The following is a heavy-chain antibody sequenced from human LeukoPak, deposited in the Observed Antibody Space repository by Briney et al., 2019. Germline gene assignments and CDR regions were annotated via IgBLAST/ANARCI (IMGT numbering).Heavy chain of an antibody. CDR3: ALTTVTTVGFDY. J-gene: IGHJ4*02. V-gene: IGHV1-46*01. CDR2: INPSGGRT. D-gene: IGHD4-17*01. CDR1: GYSFTSYY. Sequence: ASVKVSCKASGYSFTSYYIHWVRQAPGQGLEWMGIINPSGGRTSYAQKFQGRLSITRDTSTSTVYMEMRRLRAGETAVYYCALTTVTTVGFDYWGQGTLVTVSS.